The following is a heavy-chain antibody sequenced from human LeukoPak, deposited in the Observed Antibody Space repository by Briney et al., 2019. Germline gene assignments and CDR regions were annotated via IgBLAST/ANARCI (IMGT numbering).Heavy chain of an antibody. Sequence: SETLSLTCTVSGGSISTYYWNWVRQAPGKGLEWIGYIHHSGSTNYNPSLKSRVAMSIDTSKNQFSLKLRSVTAADTAVYYCARLGIRTVYDRWFDLWGRGTLVTVSS. D-gene: IGHD2/OR15-2a*01. CDR3: ARLGIRTVYDRWFDL. CDR2: IHHSGST. J-gene: IGHJ5*01. CDR1: GGSISTYY. V-gene: IGHV4-59*01.